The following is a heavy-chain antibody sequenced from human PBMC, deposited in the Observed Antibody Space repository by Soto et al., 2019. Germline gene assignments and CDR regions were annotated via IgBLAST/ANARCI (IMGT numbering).Heavy chain of an antibody. CDR1: GGSFSGYY. Sequence: PSETLSLTCAVYGGSFSGYYWGWIRQPPGKGLEWIGEINHSGSTNYNPSLKSRVTISVDTSKNQFSLKLSSVTAADTAVYYCARDRVGSSSWFDPWGQGTLVTVSS. V-gene: IGHV4-34*01. D-gene: IGHD1-26*01. CDR3: ARDRVGSSSWFDP. J-gene: IGHJ5*02. CDR2: INHSGST.